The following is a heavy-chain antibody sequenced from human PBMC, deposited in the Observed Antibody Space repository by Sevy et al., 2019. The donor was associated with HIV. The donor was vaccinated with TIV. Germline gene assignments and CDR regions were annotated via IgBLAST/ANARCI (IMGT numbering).Heavy chain of an antibody. CDR1: GFFFSSYE. Sequence: GGSLRLSCAASGFFFSSYEMNWVRQAPGKGLEWISFISTTGDSTYYGVSVKGRFTISRDNAKKLVYLQMNRLRAEDTAIYYCVRDLDRTYYDVSGNRHENRVHLDYWGQGILVTVSS. CDR3: VRDLDRTYYDVSGNRHENRVHLDY. J-gene: IGHJ4*02. V-gene: IGHV3-48*03. CDR2: ISTTGDST. D-gene: IGHD3-16*01.